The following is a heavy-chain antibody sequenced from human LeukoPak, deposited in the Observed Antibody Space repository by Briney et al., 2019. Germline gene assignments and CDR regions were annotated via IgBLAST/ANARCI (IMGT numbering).Heavy chain of an antibody. Sequence: GGSLRLSCAASGFTFSSYSMNWVRQAPGKGLEWVSSISSSSSYIYYADSVKGRFTISRDNAKNSLYLQMNSLRAEDTAVYYCARASYCSSTSCYLDYFDYWGQGTLVPVSS. V-gene: IGHV3-21*01. D-gene: IGHD2-2*01. J-gene: IGHJ4*02. CDR3: ARASYCSSTSCYLDYFDY. CDR1: GFTFSSYS. CDR2: ISSSSSYI.